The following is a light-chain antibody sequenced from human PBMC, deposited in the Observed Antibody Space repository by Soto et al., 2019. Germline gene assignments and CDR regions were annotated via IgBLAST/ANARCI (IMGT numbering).Light chain of an antibody. CDR1: SSDVGGYNY. CDR3: CSYAGSVV. J-gene: IGLJ2*01. CDR2: EGS. Sequence: QSVLTQPASVSGSPGQSITISCTGTSSDVGGYNYVSWYQQHPGKAPKLMIYEGSKRPSGVSNRFSGSKSGNTASLTISGLQAEDEADYYCCSYAGSVVFGGGTKLTVL. V-gene: IGLV2-23*01.